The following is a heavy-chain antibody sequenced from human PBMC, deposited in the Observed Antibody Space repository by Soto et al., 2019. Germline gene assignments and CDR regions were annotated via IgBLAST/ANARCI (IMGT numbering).Heavy chain of an antibody. D-gene: IGHD5-18*01. CDR1: GFSLSNARMA. V-gene: IGHV2-26*01. Sequence: QVTLKESGPVLVKPTETLTLTCTVSGFSLSNARMAVSWIRQPPGKALEWLAHIFSNDEKSYSTSLKSRLTISKDPSRSQVVLTMTNMDPVDTATYYCARIGVYSYGPRLGYYFDYWGQGTLVTVSS. CDR3: ARIGVYSYGPRLGYYFDY. J-gene: IGHJ4*02. CDR2: IFSNDEK.